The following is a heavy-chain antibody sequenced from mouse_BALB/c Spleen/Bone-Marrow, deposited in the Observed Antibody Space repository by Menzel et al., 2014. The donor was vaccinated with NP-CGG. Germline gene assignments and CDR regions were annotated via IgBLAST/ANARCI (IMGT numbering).Heavy chain of an antibody. CDR2: ISNGSSPI. CDR1: GFTFSSFG. D-gene: IGHD2-4*01. J-gene: IGHJ4*01. V-gene: IGHV5-17*02. Sequence: EVMLVESGGGLVQPGGSRKLSCAASGFTFSSFGMHWVRQAPEKGLEWVAYISNGSSPIYYADTVKGRFTISRDNPKNTLSLQMTSLRSEDTAMYYCARKGAMITHYYAMDYWGQGTSVTVSS. CDR3: ARKGAMITHYYAMDY.